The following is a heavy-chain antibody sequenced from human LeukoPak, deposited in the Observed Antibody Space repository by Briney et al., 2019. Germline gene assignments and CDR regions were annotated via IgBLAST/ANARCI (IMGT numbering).Heavy chain of an antibody. V-gene: IGHV3-33*01. J-gene: IGHJ4*02. Sequence: GGSLSLSCAASGFTFSSYGMQWVRQAPGEGLEWVAVIWYDGSNKYYADSVKGQITISRHKSKNTLYLQMNSLRAEDTAVYYCARDLECFDYWGQGTLVTVSS. CDR1: GFTFSSYG. CDR2: IWYDGSNK. CDR3: ARDLECFDY. D-gene: IGHD3-3*01.